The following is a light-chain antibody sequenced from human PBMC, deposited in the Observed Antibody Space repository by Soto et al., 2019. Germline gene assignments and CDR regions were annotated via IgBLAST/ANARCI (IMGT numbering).Light chain of an antibody. CDR1: SSDVGGYNY. CDR3: SSYTSSSTLSV. CDR2: DVS. J-gene: IGLJ1*01. V-gene: IGLV2-14*01. Sequence: QSALTQPASVSGSPGQSITISCTGTSSDVGGYNYVSWYQQHPGKAPKLMIYDVSNRPSGVSNRFSGSKSGNTASLTISGLQAEDEADYYCSSYTSSSTLSVFVTWTKLTVL.